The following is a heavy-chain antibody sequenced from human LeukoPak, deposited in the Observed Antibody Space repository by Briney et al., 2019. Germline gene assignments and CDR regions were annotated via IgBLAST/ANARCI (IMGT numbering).Heavy chain of an antibody. D-gene: IGHD6-13*01. CDR3: ARGDGDSSSLDY. Sequence: GGSLRLSCAASGFTFSSYSMNWVRQAPGKGLEWVSSISSSSSYIYYADSVKGRFTISRDNAKNSLYLQMNSLRAEDTAVYYCARGDGDSSSLDYWGQGTLVTVSS. J-gene: IGHJ4*02. V-gene: IGHV3-21*01. CDR2: ISSSSSYI. CDR1: GFTFSSYS.